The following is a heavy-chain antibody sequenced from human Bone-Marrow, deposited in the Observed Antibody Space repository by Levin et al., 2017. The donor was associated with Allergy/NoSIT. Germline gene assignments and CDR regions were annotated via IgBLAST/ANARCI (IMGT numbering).Heavy chain of an antibody. V-gene: IGHV5-51*01. CDR2: VYPTDSSA. J-gene: IGHJ4*02. CDR1: GYTFTNHW. Sequence: GESLKISCRASGYTFTNHWIGWVRQVPGKGLEWMGIVYPTDSSATYGPSFQGQVTMSVDKSINTAYLEWSSPQASDSATYYCAGGNYDFWSGNYHSFDFWGQGTLLSVSS. D-gene: IGHD3-3*01. CDR3: AGGNYDFWSGNYHSFDF.